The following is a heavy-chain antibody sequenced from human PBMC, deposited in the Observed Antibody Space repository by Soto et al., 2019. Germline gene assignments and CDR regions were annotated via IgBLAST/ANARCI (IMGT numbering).Heavy chain of an antibody. Sequence: QVQLVESGGGVVQPGRSLRLSCAASGFTFSSSAMHWVRKAPGKGLEWVAVISYDGSNKYYADSVKGRFTISRDNSKNTLHLQMNSLRAEDTAVYYCARDKRDLRFLEWSYYFDYWGQGTLVTVSS. CDR3: ARDKRDLRFLEWSYYFDY. CDR1: GFTFSSSA. CDR2: ISYDGSNK. D-gene: IGHD3-3*01. J-gene: IGHJ4*02. V-gene: IGHV3-30-3*01.